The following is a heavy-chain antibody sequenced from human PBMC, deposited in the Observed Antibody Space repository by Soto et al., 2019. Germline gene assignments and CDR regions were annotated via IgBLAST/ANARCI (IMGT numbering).Heavy chain of an antibody. D-gene: IGHD3-10*01. V-gene: IGHV3-7*01. J-gene: IGHJ4*02. CDR1: GFTFSTYW. CDR2: INGDGSEE. CDR3: TARFPPDY. Sequence: EVQLVESGGVLVQPGGSLRVSCAASGFTFSTYWMNWVRQAPGKGLEWVAKINGDGSEEYYVDSVRGRCTISRDNVKISLFLQMNSLRAEDTAVYYCTARFPPDYWGQGTLVTVSS.